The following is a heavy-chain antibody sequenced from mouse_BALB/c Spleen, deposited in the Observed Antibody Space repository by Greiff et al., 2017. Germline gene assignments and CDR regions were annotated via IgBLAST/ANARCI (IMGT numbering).Heavy chain of an antibody. Sequence: QVQLQQPGAELVKPGASVKLSCKASGYTFTSYWMHWVKQRPGQGLEWIGEINPSNGRTNYNEKFKSKATLTVDKSSSTAYMQLSSLTSEDSAVYYCARSYDGPMDYWGQGTSVTVSS. CDR1: GYTFTSYW. CDR3: ARSYDGPMDY. CDR2: INPSNGRT. D-gene: IGHD2-3*01. V-gene: IGHV1S81*02. J-gene: IGHJ4*01.